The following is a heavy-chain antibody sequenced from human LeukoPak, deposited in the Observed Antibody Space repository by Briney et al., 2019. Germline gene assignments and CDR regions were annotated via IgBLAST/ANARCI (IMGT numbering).Heavy chain of an antibody. CDR1: DXA. CDR2: ISCNSGSI. D-gene: IGHD6-19*01. V-gene: IGHV3-9*01. CDR3: AKDIGGYSSGWYGSDY. J-gene: IGHJ4*02. Sequence: DXAMXGVRHARGKGLEWGSGISCNSGSIGYADSVKGRFTISRDNAKNSLYLQMNSLRAEDTALYYCAKDIGGYSSGWYGSDYWGQGTLVTVSS.